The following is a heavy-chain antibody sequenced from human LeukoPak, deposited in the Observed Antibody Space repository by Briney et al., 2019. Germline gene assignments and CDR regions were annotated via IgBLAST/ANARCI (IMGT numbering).Heavy chain of an antibody. CDR1: GYTFTSYD. CDR2: MNPNSGNT. CDR3: ARGWRVVRGVRGYYYGMDV. Sequence: ASVKVSCKASGYTFTSYDINRVRQATGQGLEWMGWMNPNSGNTGYAQKFQGRVTMTRNTSISTAYMELSSLRSEDTAVYYCARGWRVVRGVRGYYYGMDVWGQGTTVTVSS. D-gene: IGHD3-10*01. V-gene: IGHV1-8*01. J-gene: IGHJ6*02.